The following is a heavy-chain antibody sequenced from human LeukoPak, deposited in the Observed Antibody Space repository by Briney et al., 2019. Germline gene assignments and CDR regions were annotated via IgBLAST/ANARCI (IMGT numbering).Heavy chain of an antibody. V-gene: IGHV3-30-3*01. CDR2: ILYDGSNK. D-gene: IGHD3-10*01. CDR1: GFTFSSYA. CDR3: ARKGLGDY. Sequence: GGSLRLSCAASGFTFSSYAMHWVRQAPGKGLEWVAVILYDGSNKYYADSVKGRFTISRDNSKNTLYLQMNSLRAEDTAVYYCARKGLGDYWGQGTLVTVSS. J-gene: IGHJ4*02.